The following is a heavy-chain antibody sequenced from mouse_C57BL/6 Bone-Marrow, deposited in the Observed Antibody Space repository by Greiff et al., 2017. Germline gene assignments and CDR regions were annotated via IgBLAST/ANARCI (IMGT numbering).Heavy chain of an antibody. Sequence: VQLQQSGAELAKPGASVKLSCKASGYTFTSYWMHWVKQRPGQGLEWIGYINPSSGYTKYNQKFKDKATLTADKSSSTAHMQLSSLTYEDSAVYYCASGYYPPWFAYWGQGTLVTVSA. CDR1: GYTFTSYW. CDR2: INPSSGYT. D-gene: IGHD2-3*01. CDR3: ASGYYPPWFAY. J-gene: IGHJ3*01. V-gene: IGHV1-7*01.